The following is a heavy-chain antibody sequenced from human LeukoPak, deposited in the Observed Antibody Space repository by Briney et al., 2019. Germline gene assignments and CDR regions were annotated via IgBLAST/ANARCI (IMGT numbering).Heavy chain of an antibody. V-gene: IGHV3-7*01. CDR2: IKQDGSEK. D-gene: IGHD6-19*01. CDR3: ARDLVSSGPYYYYFYGMDV. CDR1: GFTFSSYW. Sequence: GGSLRLSCVVSGFTFSSYWMSWVRQAPGKGLEWVANIKQDGSEKYYVDFVKGRFTISRDNAKNSLYLQMNSLRAEDTAVYYCARDLVSSGPYYYYFYGMDVWGQGTTVTVSS. J-gene: IGHJ6*02.